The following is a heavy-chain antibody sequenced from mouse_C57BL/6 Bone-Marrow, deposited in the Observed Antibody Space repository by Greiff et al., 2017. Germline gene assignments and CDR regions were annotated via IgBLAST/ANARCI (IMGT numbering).Heavy chain of an antibody. CDR3: TTRDYGGSYYWYFDD. CDR2: IDPENGDT. D-gene: IGHD1-1*01. J-gene: IGHJ1*03. Sequence: EVQLQQSGAELVRPGASVKLSCTASGFNIKDDYMHWVKQRPEQGLAWIGWIDPENGDTEYASKFQGKATITADTSSNTAYLQLSSLTSEDTAVYYCTTRDYGGSYYWYFDDWGTGTTVTVSS. V-gene: IGHV14-4*01. CDR1: GFNIKDDY.